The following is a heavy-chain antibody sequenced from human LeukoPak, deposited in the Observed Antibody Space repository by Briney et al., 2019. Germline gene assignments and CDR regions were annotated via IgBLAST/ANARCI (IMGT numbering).Heavy chain of an antibody. CDR2: IYYSGST. CDR3: ARSPGDYAVDY. V-gene: IGHV4-61*01. CDR1: GYSISSGYY. D-gene: IGHD4-17*01. J-gene: IGHJ4*02. Sequence: SETLSLTCTVSGYSISSGYYWGWIRQPPGKGLEWIGYIYYSGSTNYNPSLKSRVTISVDTSKNQFSLKLSSVTAADTAVYYCARSPGDYAVDYWGQGTLVTVSS.